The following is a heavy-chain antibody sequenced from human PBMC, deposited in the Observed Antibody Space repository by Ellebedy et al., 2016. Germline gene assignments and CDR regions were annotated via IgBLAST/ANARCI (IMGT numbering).Heavy chain of an antibody. Sequence: GGSLRLSXAASGFTFTRHWMTWARQAPGKGLEWVAHITPDGSQKYFGDSVKGRFTISRDNARNSVYLQMNSLNVEDTAIYYCVRDSDWAFNYWGQGTLVTVSS. CDR2: ITPDGSQK. CDR1: GFTFTRHW. V-gene: IGHV3-7*04. J-gene: IGHJ4*02. D-gene: IGHD2-21*02. CDR3: VRDSDWAFNY.